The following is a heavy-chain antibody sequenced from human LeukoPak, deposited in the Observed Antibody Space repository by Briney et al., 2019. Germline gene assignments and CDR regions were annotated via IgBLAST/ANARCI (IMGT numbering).Heavy chain of an antibody. CDR1: GFTFSSYE. V-gene: IGHV3-48*03. D-gene: IGHD4-23*01. J-gene: IGHJ4*02. CDR3: ARHDGGYGGNSDY. CDR2: ISSSGSTI. Sequence: PGGSLRLSCAASGFTFSSYEMNWVRQAPGKGLEWVSYISSSGSTIYYADSVKGRFTISRDNAKNSLYLQMNSLRAEDTAVYYCARHDGGYGGNSDYWGQGTLVTVSS.